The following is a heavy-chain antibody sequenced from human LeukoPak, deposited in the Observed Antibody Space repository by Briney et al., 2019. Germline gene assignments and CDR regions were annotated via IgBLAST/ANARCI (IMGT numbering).Heavy chain of an antibody. Sequence: SGTLSLTCAVSGGSISSSNWWSWVRQPPGKGLEWIGEIYHSGSTNYNPSLESRVTISVDKSKNQFSLKLSSVTAADTAVYYCARIPVGGTMVRGVRDWGQGTLVTVSS. V-gene: IGHV4-4*02. CDR2: IYHSGST. J-gene: IGHJ4*02. CDR1: GGSISSSNW. D-gene: IGHD3-10*01. CDR3: ARIPVGGTMVRGVRD.